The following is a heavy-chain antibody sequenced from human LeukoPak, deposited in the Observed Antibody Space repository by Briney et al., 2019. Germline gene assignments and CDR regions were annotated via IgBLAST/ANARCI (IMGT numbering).Heavy chain of an antibody. CDR2: ISGSGGST. CDR1: GFTFSSYA. J-gene: IGHJ4*02. D-gene: IGHD3-16*01. CDR3: AKESYGMSSGWGSHDSMRFFDY. Sequence: PGGSLRLSCAASGFTFSSYAMSWVRQAPGKWLEWVSAISGSGGSTYYADSVKGRFTISRDNSKNTLYLQMNSLRAEDTAVYYCAKESYGMSSGWGSHDSMRFFDYWGQGTLVTVSS. V-gene: IGHV3-23*01.